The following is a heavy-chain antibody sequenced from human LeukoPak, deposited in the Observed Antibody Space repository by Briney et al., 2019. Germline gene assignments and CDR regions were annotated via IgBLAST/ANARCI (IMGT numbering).Heavy chain of an antibody. CDR3: ARDPGIGAAGTVGHFDY. CDR1: GFTLSGYA. D-gene: IGHD6-13*01. CDR2: ISHSGVTT. J-gene: IGHJ4*02. Sequence: GGSLRLSCATSGFTLSGYAMSWVRQAPGKGPEWVSAISHSGVTTYYADSVKGRFTITRDNSKNTLYLQMNSLRAEDTAVYYCARDPGIGAAGTVGHFDYWGQGTLVTVSS. V-gene: IGHV3-23*01.